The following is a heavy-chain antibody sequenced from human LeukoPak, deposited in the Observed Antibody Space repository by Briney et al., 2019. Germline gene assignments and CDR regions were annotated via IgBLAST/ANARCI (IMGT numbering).Heavy chain of an antibody. D-gene: IGHD3-9*01. CDR3: AGGSGYLITS. Sequence: GGSLRLSCAATGFSFRSYWMNWVRQAPGKGLEWLAIIRQDGSEKHYKGSVEGRFTISRDNAKNSLHLQMDSLRAEDTAVYYCAGGSGYLITSWGQGTLVTVSS. V-gene: IGHV3-7*01. CDR1: GFSFRSYW. CDR2: IRQDGSEK. J-gene: IGHJ5*02.